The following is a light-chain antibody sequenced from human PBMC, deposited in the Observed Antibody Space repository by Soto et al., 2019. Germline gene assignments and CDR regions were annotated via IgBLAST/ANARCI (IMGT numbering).Light chain of an antibody. V-gene: IGLV2-14*01. CDR3: SSYVGRKSYV. J-gene: IGLJ1*01. Sequence: QSALTQPASVSGSPGQSITISCTGTSSDVGGYNYVSWYQQHPGKAPKLMIYEVSNRPSGVSHRFSASKSGNTASLTISGLQAEDEADYYCSSYVGRKSYVFGTGTKVTVL. CDR1: SSDVGGYNY. CDR2: EVS.